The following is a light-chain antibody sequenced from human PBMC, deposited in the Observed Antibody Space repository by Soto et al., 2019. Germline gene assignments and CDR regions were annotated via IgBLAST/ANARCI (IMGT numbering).Light chain of an antibody. CDR3: QHYNSYSEA. J-gene: IGKJ1*01. Sequence: DIQMTQSPSTLPASVGDSVTITCRASQTISSWLAWYKQKPGKAPKLLIYKASTLKSGVPSRFSGSGSGTEFTLTISSLQPDDFETYYCQHYNSYSEAVGQGTKVEI. CDR2: KAS. V-gene: IGKV1-5*03. CDR1: QTISSW.